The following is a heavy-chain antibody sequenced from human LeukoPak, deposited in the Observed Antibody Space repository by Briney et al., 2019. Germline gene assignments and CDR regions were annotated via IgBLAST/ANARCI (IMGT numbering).Heavy chain of an antibody. CDR2: ISSSGSTI. Sequence: GSLRLSCAASGFTFSSYSMNWVRQAPGKGLEWVSYISSSGSTIYYADSVKGRFTISRDNAKNSLYLQMNSLRAEDTAVYYCARDQSVLWFGRYYMDVWGKGTTVTISS. D-gene: IGHD3-10*01. CDR1: GFTFSSYS. V-gene: IGHV3-48*04. CDR3: ARDQSVLWFGRYYMDV. J-gene: IGHJ6*03.